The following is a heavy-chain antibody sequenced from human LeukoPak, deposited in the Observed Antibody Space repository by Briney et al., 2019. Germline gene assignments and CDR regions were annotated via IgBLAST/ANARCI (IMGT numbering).Heavy chain of an antibody. CDR2: INHSGST. CDR3: ARVRYCSSTSCVYYFDY. V-gene: IGHV4-34*01. Sequence: SETLSLTCAVYGGSFSGYYWSWIRQPPGKGLEWIGEINHSGSTNYNPSLKSRVTISVDTSKNQFSLKLSSVTAADTAVYYCARVRYCSSTSCVYYFDYWGQGTLVTVSS. D-gene: IGHD2-2*01. J-gene: IGHJ4*02. CDR1: GGSFSGYY.